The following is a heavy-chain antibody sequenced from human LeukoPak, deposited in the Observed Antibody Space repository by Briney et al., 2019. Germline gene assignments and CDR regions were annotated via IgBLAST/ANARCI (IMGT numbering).Heavy chain of an antibody. CDR3: ARDSTSPFTTGPFDY. V-gene: IGHV4-4*07. CDR2: SDVSGST. CDR1: GGSIPTYY. J-gene: IGHJ4*02. D-gene: IGHD2/OR15-2a*01. Sequence: SETLSLTCTVSGGSIPTYYWSWIRQPAGKTLEWIGRSDVSGSTKFNPSLKSRLTMSVDTSKNQLSLEVTSVTAADTATYFCARDSTSPFTTGPFDYWGQGTLVTVSS.